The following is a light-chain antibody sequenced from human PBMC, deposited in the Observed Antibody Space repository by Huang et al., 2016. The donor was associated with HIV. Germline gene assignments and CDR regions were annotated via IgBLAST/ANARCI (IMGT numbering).Light chain of an antibody. CDR2: GAS. V-gene: IGKV3-15*01. CDR3: QQYNKWSET. J-gene: IGKJ1*01. CDR1: QSVSSN. Sequence: EIVMTQSPATLSVSPGERATLSCRASQSVSSNLAWYQQKPGQAPRLLIDGASTRATGIPARFSVSGSGTEFTLTISSLQSEDFAVYYCQQYNKWSETFGQGTKVEIK.